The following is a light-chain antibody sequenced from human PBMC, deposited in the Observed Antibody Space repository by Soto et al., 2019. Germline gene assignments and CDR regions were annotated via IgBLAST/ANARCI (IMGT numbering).Light chain of an antibody. CDR1: QSVSRN. J-gene: IGKJ1*01. CDR2: GAS. V-gene: IGKV3-15*01. Sequence: EIVMTQSPATLSVSPGERATLSCRASQSVSRNLAWYQQKPGQAPRLLIYGASPRASTSPDRFSGSGSGTEFTLTISSLQSEYFAVYYCQQYNEWPRTFGQGTRVEFK. CDR3: QQYNEWPRT.